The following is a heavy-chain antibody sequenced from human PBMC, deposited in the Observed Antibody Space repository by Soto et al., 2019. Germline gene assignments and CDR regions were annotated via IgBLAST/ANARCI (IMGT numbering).Heavy chain of an antibody. CDR1: GFTCSSDF. V-gene: IGHV3-23*01. J-gene: IGHJ4*02. Sequence: HPGGSLRLSCAASGFTCSSDFMSWVRQAPGKGLEWVSAISGSGGSTYYADSVKGRFTISRDNSKNTLYLQMNSLRAEDTAVYYCAKDPSHIGTDYWGQGTLVTVSS. D-gene: IGHD5-12*01. CDR3: AKDPSHIGTDY. CDR2: ISGSGGST.